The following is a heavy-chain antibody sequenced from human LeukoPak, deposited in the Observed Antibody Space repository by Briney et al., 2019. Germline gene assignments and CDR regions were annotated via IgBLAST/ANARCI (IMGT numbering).Heavy chain of an antibody. V-gene: IGHV3-30*18. D-gene: IGHD1-26*01. Sequence: PGGPLRLSCAASGFTFSSYGMHCVRQAPGKGLEWVAVISYDGSNKYYADSVKGRFTISRDNSKNTLYLQMNSLRAEDTAVYYCAKDGTGTPSGSYYGCWGQGTLVTVSS. CDR3: AKDGTGTPSGSYYGC. CDR1: GFTFSSYG. J-gene: IGHJ4*02. CDR2: ISYDGSNK.